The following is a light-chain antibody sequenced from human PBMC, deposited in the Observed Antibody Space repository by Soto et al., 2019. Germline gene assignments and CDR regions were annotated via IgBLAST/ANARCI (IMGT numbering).Light chain of an antibody. J-gene: IGLJ1*01. Sequence: QSVLAQPASVSGSPGQSITISCTGSSSDIASFNYVSWYQQYPGKAPKLLIYQVTSRASGVSHRFSGSKFGDTASLTISGLQPEDEAEYYCNSYSSSTFYVFGTGTKVT. CDR3: NSYSSSTFYV. V-gene: IGLV2-14*01. CDR1: SSDIASFNY. CDR2: QVT.